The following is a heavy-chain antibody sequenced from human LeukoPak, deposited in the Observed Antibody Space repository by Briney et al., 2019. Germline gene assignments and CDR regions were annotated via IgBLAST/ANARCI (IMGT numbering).Heavy chain of an antibody. CDR2: IYYSGST. CDR3: ARVVNYYYDSSGYAAFDI. Sequence: SETLSLTCTVSGGSISSYYWSWIRQPPGKGLEWIGYIYYSGSTNYNPSLKSRVTISVDTSKNQFSLKLSSVTAADTAVYHCARVVNYYYDSSGYAAFDIWGQGTMVTVSS. D-gene: IGHD3-22*01. J-gene: IGHJ3*02. CDR1: GGSISSYY. V-gene: IGHV4-59*01.